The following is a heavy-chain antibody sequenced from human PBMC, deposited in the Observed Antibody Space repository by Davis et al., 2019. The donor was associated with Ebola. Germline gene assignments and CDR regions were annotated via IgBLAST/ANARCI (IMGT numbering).Heavy chain of an antibody. CDR2: IYYRGNT. Sequence: SETLSLTCTVSGGSISSDGYYWSWIRQHPGKGLEWIGYIYYRGNTYYNPSLKSRVSISIDTSKNQFSLNLRSVTAADTAVYYCARVAFEGGNSGWFDSWGQGTLATVSS. CDR3: ARVAFEGGNSGWFDS. V-gene: IGHV4-31*03. J-gene: IGHJ5*01. CDR1: GGSISSDGYY. D-gene: IGHD6-19*01.